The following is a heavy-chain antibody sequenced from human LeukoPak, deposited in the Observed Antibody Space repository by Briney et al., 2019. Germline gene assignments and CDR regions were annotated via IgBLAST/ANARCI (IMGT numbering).Heavy chain of an antibody. D-gene: IGHD3-9*01. J-gene: IGHJ6*03. Sequence: PSETLSLTCTVSGGSISSFYWTWIRQPAAKGLEYIGHIFTSGSTNYNPSLKSRVTMSVDTSKKQFSLRLSSVTAADTAVYYCARRLLGHSGSIRDILTAGGYYYYMDVWGKGTTVTISS. CDR3: ARRLLGHSGSIRDILTAGGYYYYMDV. V-gene: IGHV4-4*07. CDR1: GGSISSFY. CDR2: IFTSGST.